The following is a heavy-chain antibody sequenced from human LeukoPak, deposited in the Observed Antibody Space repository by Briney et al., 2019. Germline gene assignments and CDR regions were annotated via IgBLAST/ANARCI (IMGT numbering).Heavy chain of an antibody. Sequence: GGSLRLSCAASGFTFSSYWMSWVRQAPGKGLEWVANIKQDGSEKYYVDSVKGRFTISRDNAKNSLYLQMNSLRAEDTAVYYCARDSYVWGSYTPDYWGQGTLVTVSS. V-gene: IGHV3-7*01. CDR1: GFTFSSYW. CDR3: ARDSYVWGSYTPDY. D-gene: IGHD3-16*01. CDR2: IKQDGSEK. J-gene: IGHJ4*02.